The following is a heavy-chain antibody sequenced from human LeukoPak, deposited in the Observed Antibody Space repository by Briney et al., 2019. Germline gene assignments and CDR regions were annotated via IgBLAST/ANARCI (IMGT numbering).Heavy chain of an antibody. CDR2: ISYDGSNK. V-gene: IGHV3-30*18. CDR3: AKEGIAAAGTGYYYGMDV. Sequence: GRSLRLSCAASGFTFSSYGVHWVRQAPGKGLEWVAVISYDGSNKYYADSVKGRFTISRDNSKNTLYLQMNSLRAEDTAVYYCAKEGIAAAGTGYYYGMDVWGQGAKGTVSS. CDR1: GFTFSSYG. D-gene: IGHD6-13*01. J-gene: IGHJ6*02.